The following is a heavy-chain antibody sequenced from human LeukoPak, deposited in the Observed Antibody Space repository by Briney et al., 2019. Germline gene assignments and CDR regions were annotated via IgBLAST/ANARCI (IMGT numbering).Heavy chain of an antibody. CDR1: GFTFSSYA. CDR3: ASTSITMVRGVAHAKNWYFDL. J-gene: IGHJ2*01. CDR2: ISGSGGST. D-gene: IGHD3-10*01. V-gene: IGHV3-23*01. Sequence: PGGSLRLSCAASGFTFSSYAMSWVRQAPGKGLEWVSAISGSGGSTYYADSVKGRFTISSDNSKNTLYLQMNRLRAEDTAVYYCASTSITMVRGVAHAKNWYFDLWGRGTLVTVSS.